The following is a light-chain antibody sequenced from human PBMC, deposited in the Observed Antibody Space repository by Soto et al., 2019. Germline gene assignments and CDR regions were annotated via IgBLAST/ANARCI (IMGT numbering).Light chain of an antibody. V-gene: IGKV3-15*01. Sequence: EIVLTQSPAILSVSPGGRAALSCRTGQSISSSLAWYQQKPGQDPRLLISDASTRATGSPARFSGSGSGTEFTLTISSLQSEDFAPYYCHQHHSCTPGTFGQGTKVDIK. CDR3: HQHHSCTPGT. CDR2: DAS. J-gene: IGKJ2*01. CDR1: QSISSS.